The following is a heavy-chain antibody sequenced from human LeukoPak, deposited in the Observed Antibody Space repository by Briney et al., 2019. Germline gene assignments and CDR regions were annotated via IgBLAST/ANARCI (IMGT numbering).Heavy chain of an antibody. D-gene: IGHD2-15*01. CDR3: ARVGGYYCSGGSCYWFDP. V-gene: IGHV4-31*03. CDR1: GGSISSCGYY. J-gene: IGHJ5*02. CDR2: IYYSGST. Sequence: SQTLSLTCTVSGGSISSCGYYWSWIRQHPGKGLEWTGYIYYSGSTYYNPSLKSRVTISVDTSKNQFSLKLSSVTAADTAVYYCARVGGYYCSGGSCYWFDPWGQGTLVTVSS.